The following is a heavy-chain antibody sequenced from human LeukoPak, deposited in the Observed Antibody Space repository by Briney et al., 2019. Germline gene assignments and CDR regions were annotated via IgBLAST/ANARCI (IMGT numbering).Heavy chain of an antibody. CDR2: MSGGGGGT. Sequence: GSLRLSCAASGFIFSSYVMSWVRQAPGKGLQRVSAMSGGGGGTYYADSVKGRFTISRDNSKNTLYLQMSSLRAEDTAVYYCAKTRGTYYFDYLGQGILVTVSS. J-gene: IGHJ4*02. V-gene: IGHV3-23*01. CDR3: AKTRGTYYFDY. CDR1: GFIFSSYV.